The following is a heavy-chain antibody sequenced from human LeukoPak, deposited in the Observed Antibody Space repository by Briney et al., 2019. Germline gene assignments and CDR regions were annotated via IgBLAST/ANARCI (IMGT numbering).Heavy chain of an antibody. J-gene: IGHJ4*02. CDR3: ARDTGLSSKIEGLFDY. CDR2: ISSSNNYI. D-gene: IGHD6-6*01. Sequence: PGGSLRLSCAASGFTFSSYAMSWVRQAPGKGLEWVSSISSSNNYIYYADSVKGRFTISRDNAKNSLYLQMNSLRAEDTAVYYCARDTGLSSKIEGLFDYWGQGTLVTVSS. CDR1: GFTFSSYA. V-gene: IGHV3-21*01.